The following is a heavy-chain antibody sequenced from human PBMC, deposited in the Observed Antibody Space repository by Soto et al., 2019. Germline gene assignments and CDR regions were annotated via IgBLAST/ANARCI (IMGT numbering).Heavy chain of an antibody. CDR1: GFTFSSYG. V-gene: IGHV3-30*18. D-gene: IGHD6-19*01. CDR3: AKERTVQWLALYYYYGMDV. J-gene: IGHJ6*02. Sequence: QVQLVESGGGVVQPGRSLRLSCAASGFTFSSYGMHWVRQAPGKGLEWVAVISYDGSNKYYADSVKGRFTISRDNSKNXLXXQMNSLRAEDTAVYYCAKERTVQWLALYYYYGMDVWGQGTTVTVSS. CDR2: ISYDGSNK.